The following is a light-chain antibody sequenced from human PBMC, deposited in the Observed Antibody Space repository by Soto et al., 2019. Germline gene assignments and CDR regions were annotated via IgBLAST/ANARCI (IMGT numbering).Light chain of an antibody. CDR1: SSDVGGYKL. Sequence: QSALTQPASVSGSPGQSITISCTGSSSDVGGYKLVSWYQQHPGKAPKLMIYEVSKRRSGVSNRFSGSKSGNTASLTISGLEAEDEADYYCCSYAGSSTVVFGGGTKLTVL. CDR3: CSYAGSSTVV. J-gene: IGLJ2*01. V-gene: IGLV2-23*02. CDR2: EVS.